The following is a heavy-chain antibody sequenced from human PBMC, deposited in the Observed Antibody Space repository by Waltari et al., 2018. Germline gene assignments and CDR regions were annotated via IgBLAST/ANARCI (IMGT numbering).Heavy chain of an antibody. Sequence: QVQLVQFGAGVKRPGASMKVSCKAYGYSFTSHFIHWGRQAPGQGLEGMGWINPNSGETSYAQKFQGRVTMTRDTSVSTAYVELSELTSDDTAFYFCARGYYGDYAHDSWGQGALVTVSS. D-gene: IGHD4-17*01. CDR2: INPNSGET. CDR3: ARGYYGDYAHDS. CDR1: GYSFTSHF. V-gene: IGHV1-2*02. J-gene: IGHJ5*01.